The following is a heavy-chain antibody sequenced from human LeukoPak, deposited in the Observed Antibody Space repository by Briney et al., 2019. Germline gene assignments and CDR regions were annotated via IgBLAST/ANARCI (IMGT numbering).Heavy chain of an antibody. CDR1: GGSISSGGYS. Sequence: PSETLSLTCAVSGGSISSGGYSWSWLRQPPGKGLEWIGYIYHSGSTYYNPSLKSRATISVDRSKNQFSLKLSSVTAADTAVYYCARTDYYYDSSGYTRSDAFDIWGQGTMVTVSS. CDR2: IYHSGST. V-gene: IGHV4-30-2*01. J-gene: IGHJ3*02. D-gene: IGHD3-22*01. CDR3: ARTDYYYDSSGYTRSDAFDI.